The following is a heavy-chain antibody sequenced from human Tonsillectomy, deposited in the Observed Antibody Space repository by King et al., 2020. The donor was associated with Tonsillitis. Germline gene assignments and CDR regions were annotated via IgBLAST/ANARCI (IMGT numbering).Heavy chain of an antibody. CDR3: ARENYYYDSSGYRSEYYYYGMDV. D-gene: IGHD3-22*01. CDR1: GGTFSSYA. J-gene: IGHJ6*02. Sequence: VQLVESGAEVKKPGSSVKVSCKASGGTFSSYAINWVRQAPGQGLEWMGGIIPIFGTANYAQKFQGRVTITADESTSTAYMELSSLRSEDTAVYYCARENYYYDSSGYRSEYYYYGMDVWGQGTTVTVPS. CDR2: IIPIFGTA. V-gene: IGHV1-69*01.